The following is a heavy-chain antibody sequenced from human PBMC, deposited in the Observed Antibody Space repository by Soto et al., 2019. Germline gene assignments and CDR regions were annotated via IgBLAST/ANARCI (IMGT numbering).Heavy chain of an antibody. Sequence: PSETLSLTCSVSGGSISGSYWSWIRQSPGKGLEWLGYVYYIGSTNYSPSLRSRVSISVDTSKNEFSLRLSFVTAADTAVYFCARSVAVPGAHIDYWGQGTQVTVSS. CDR1: GGSISGSY. J-gene: IGHJ4*02. CDR3: ARSVAVPGAHIDY. D-gene: IGHD6-19*01. V-gene: IGHV4-59*01. CDR2: VYYIGST.